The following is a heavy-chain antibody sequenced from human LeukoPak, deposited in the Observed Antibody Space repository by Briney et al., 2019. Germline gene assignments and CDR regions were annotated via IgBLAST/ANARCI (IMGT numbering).Heavy chain of an antibody. CDR1: GYTFTSYG. J-gene: IGHJ4*02. CDR2: ISAYNGIT. CDR3: ARGGDVVVPAAIALVDY. Sequence: ASVKVSCKASGYTFTSYGISWVRQAPGQGLEWMGWISAYNGITNYAQKLQGRVTMTTDTSTSTAYMELRSLRSDDTAVYYCARGGDVVVPAAIALVDYWGQGTLVTVSS. V-gene: IGHV1-18*01. D-gene: IGHD2-2*02.